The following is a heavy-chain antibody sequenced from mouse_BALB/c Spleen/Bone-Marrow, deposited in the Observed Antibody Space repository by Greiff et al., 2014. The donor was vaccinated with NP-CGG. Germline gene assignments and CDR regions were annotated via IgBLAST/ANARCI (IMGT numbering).Heavy chain of an antibody. Sequence: VQLQQSGPGLVKPSQTVSLTCTVPGISITTGNYRWSWIRQFPGNKLEWIEYIYYSGTITYNPSLTSRTTITRDTSKNQFFLEMNSLTAEDTATYCCARDGNYAMDYWGQGTSVTVSS. V-gene: IGHV3-5*02. J-gene: IGHJ4*01. CDR3: ARDGNYAMDY. CDR2: IYYSGTI. CDR1: GISITTGNYR. D-gene: IGHD1-1*02.